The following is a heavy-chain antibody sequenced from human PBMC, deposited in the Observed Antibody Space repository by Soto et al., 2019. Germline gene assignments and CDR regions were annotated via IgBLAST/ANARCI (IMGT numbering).Heavy chain of an antibody. D-gene: IGHD3-22*01. Sequence: SETLSLTCTVSGGSVSSASDYLSWIRQPPGKGLEWIGNIYYSGNTNYNPSLKSRVTIPVDTSKNQFSLKLSSVTAADTAVYYCASYYDSSGYYDRPHFDYWGQGTLVTVSS. V-gene: IGHV4-61*01. CDR3: ASYYDSSGYYDRPHFDY. CDR2: IYYSGNT. CDR1: GGSVSSASDY. J-gene: IGHJ4*02.